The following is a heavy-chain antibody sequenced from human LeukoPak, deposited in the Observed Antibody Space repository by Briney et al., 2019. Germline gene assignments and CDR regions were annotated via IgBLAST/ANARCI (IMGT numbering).Heavy chain of an antibody. CDR3: ASQYYYDSSGYYNFDY. CDR1: GFTFSSYW. J-gene: IGHJ4*02. Sequence: GGSLRLSCAASGFTFSSYWMHWVRQAPGKGLVWVSRINSDGSSTSYADSVKGRFTISRDNAKNTLYLQMNSLRAEDTAVYYCASQYYYDSSGYYNFDYWGQGTLVTVSS. V-gene: IGHV3-74*01. D-gene: IGHD3-22*01. CDR2: INSDGSST.